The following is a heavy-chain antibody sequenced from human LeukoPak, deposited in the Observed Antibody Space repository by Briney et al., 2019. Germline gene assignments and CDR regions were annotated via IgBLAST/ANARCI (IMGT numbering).Heavy chain of an antibody. CDR1: GYTFSIYA. D-gene: IGHD4-17*01. Sequence: ASVKVSCKASGYTFSIYAMNWVRQAPGQGLEWMGWINTNTGNPTYAQRFTARFVFSLDTSVSTAYLQISSLQSEDTAVYYCARSNNDGDYLGVGFDYWGQGTLVTVSS. J-gene: IGHJ4*02. V-gene: IGHV7-4-1*02. CDR3: ARSNNDGDYLGVGFDY. CDR2: INTNTGNP.